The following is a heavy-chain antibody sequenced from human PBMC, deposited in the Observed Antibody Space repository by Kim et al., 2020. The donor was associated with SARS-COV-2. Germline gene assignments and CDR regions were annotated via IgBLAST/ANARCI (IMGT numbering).Heavy chain of an antibody. CDR2: IYYSGST. CDR3: ARHRSSSWVRAPDFDY. V-gene: IGHV4-39*01. D-gene: IGHD6-13*01. J-gene: IGHJ4*02. CDR1: GGSISSSSYY. Sequence: SETLSLTCTVSGGSISSSSYYWGWIRQPPGKGLEWIGSIYYSGSTYYNPSLKSRVTISVDTSKNQFSLKLSSVTAADTAVYYCARHRSSSWVRAPDFDYWGQGTLVTVSS.